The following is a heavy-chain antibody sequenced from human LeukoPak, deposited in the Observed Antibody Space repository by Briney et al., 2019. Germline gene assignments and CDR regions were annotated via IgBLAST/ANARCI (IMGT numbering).Heavy chain of an antibody. Sequence: SGGSLRLSCAASGFTFNNYAMNWVRQAPGKGLEWVSSISEGGENTHYADSVKGRFTISRDSSQSTLFLQMTSLRAEDTAVYYCAKQWVDCWGQGTLVTVSS. CDR2: ISEGGENT. J-gene: IGHJ4*02. D-gene: IGHD1-26*01. CDR3: AKQWVDC. V-gene: IGHV3-23*01. CDR1: GFTFNNYA.